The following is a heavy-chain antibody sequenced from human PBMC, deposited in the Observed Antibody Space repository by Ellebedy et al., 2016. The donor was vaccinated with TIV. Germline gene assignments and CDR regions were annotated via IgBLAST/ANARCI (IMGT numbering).Heavy chain of an antibody. CDR1: GFNVNGNY. D-gene: IGHD6-25*01. J-gene: IGHJ4*02. CDR3: ARGAAFDS. CDR2: IYSGGST. V-gene: IGHV3-53*01. Sequence: PGGSLRLSCLVSGFNVNGNYMSRVRQAPGKGLEWVSVIYSGGSTYYADSVEGRFTISRDNFRNTLYLQMNSLGVEDTAVYYCARGAAFDSWGQGTLVTVSS.